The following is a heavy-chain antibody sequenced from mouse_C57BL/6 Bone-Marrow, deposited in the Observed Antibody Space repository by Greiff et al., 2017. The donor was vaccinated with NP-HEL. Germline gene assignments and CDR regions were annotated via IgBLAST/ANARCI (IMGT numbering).Heavy chain of an antibody. D-gene: IGHD2-5*01. CDR1: GYAFTNYL. CDR2: INPGSGGT. J-gene: IGHJ3*01. V-gene: IGHV1-54*01. Sequence: QVQLKQSGAELVRPGTSVKVSCKASGYAFTNYLIEWVKQRPGQGLEWIGVINPGSGGTNYNEKFKGKATLTADKSSSTAYMQLSSLTSEDSAVYFCARSRYSKGFAYWGQGTLVTVSA. CDR3: ARSRYSKGFAY.